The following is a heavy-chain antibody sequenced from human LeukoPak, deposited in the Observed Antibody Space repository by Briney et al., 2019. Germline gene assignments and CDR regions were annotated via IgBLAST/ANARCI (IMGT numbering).Heavy chain of an antibody. V-gene: IGHV4-59*01. Sequence: SETLSLTCTVSGGSISPYYWSWIRQPPGKVLEWIGYIFYTGSTNYNPSLKSRVTISVDTSKNQFSLKLSSVTAADTAVYYCASSHTTVLDYWGQGTLVTVSS. D-gene: IGHD3-10*01. CDR1: GGSISPYY. CDR3: ASSHTTVLDY. J-gene: IGHJ4*02. CDR2: IFYTGST.